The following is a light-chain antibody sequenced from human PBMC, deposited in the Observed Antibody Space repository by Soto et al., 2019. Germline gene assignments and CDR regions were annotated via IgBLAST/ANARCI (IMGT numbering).Light chain of an antibody. CDR1: SSDVSYYNY. J-gene: IGLJ3*02. Sequence: QSALTQPASVSGSPGQSITISCTGTSSDVSYYNYVSWYQHHPGKVPKLMIYEVSNRPSGVSNRFSGSKSGNTASLTISGLQAEDEADYYCSSYTTSSTQVFGGGTQLTVL. V-gene: IGLV2-14*01. CDR3: SSYTTSSTQV. CDR2: EVS.